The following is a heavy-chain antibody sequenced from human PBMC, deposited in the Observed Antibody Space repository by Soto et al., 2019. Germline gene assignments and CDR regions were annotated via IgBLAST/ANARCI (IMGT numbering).Heavy chain of an antibody. Sequence: GESLKISCKGSGYSFTSYWIGWVRQMPGKGLEWMGFFYPVDFDTRYSPSFQGQVPISPDKSITTASLQWSSLKASDTAMYYCAREMATTNWFDPWGQGTLVTVSS. V-gene: IGHV5-51*01. CDR3: AREMATTNWFDP. CDR2: FYPVDFDT. CDR1: GYSFTSYW. J-gene: IGHJ5*02. D-gene: IGHD1-1*01.